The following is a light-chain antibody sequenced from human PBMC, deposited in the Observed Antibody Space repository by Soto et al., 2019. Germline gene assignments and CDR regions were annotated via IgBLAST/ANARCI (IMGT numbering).Light chain of an antibody. CDR1: HTISSW. CDR2: SAS. Sequence: DIHITKSSSTLSGSVGDRVTITCRASHTISSWLAWYQQKPGKAPKLLIYSASTIKSGVPSRFSGSGSGTEFTLTISRLQPDDFATYYCQHYNSYSEAFGQGTKVDI. J-gene: IGKJ1*01. CDR3: QHYNSYSEA. V-gene: IGKV1-5*03.